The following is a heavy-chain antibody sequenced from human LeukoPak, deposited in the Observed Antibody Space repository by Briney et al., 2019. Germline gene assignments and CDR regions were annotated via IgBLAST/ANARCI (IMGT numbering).Heavy chain of an antibody. Sequence: SETLSLTCTVSGGSVSTSYWSWIRQPPGGGLEWIGYIYYTGSTNYNPSLKSRVTISIDTSKNQFSLKFTSVTAADTAVYYCARDEVGLNWFDPWGQGTLVTVSS. D-gene: IGHD1-26*01. CDR2: IYYTGST. V-gene: IGHV4-59*02. CDR3: ARDEVGLNWFDP. J-gene: IGHJ5*02. CDR1: GGSVSTSY.